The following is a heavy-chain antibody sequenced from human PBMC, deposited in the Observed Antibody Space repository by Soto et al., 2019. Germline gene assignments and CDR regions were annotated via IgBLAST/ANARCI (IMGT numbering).Heavy chain of an antibody. CDR2: VYHTGDT. CDR3: AREIVTAGGNNYFDP. V-gene: IGHV4-4*02. J-gene: IGHJ5*02. D-gene: IGHD2-21*02. CDR1: GGTVASSHW. Sequence: QVQLQESGPRLVKPSESLSLTCGVSGGTVASSHWWSWVRQSPGRGLEWIGNVYHTGDTNFNPSLQSRVTFSVDKSTNQFSLRLTSVTAADTAVYFCAREIVTAGGNNYFDPWGPGTLVTVSS.